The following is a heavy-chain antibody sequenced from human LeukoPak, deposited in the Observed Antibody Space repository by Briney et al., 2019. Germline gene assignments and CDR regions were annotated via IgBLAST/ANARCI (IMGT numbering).Heavy chain of an antibody. Sequence: ASVKVSCKASGGTFSSYAISWVRQAPGQGLEWMGGIIPIFGTANYAQKFQGRVTITTDESTSTAYMELSSLRSEDTAVYYCARASCSSSYFGVYYMDVWGKGTTVTVSS. CDR1: GGTFSSYA. CDR2: IIPIFGTA. D-gene: IGHD6-6*01. V-gene: IGHV1-69*05. J-gene: IGHJ6*03. CDR3: ARASCSSSYFGVYYMDV.